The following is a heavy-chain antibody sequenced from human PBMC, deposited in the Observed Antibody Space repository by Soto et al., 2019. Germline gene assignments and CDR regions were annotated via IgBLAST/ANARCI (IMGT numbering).Heavy chain of an antibody. CDR1: GFTFSTYG. V-gene: IGHV3-33*01. J-gene: IGHJ4*02. CDR2: IWYDGSNK. D-gene: IGHD6-6*01. CDR3: ARDRRGFDY. Sequence: QVQLVESGGGVVQPGRSLRLSCAASGFTFSTYGMHWVRQAPGKGLEWVAVIWYDGSNKYYADSVKGRFTISRDNSKNTLYLQMNSLRAEDTAVYYCARDRRGFDYWGQGTLVTVSS.